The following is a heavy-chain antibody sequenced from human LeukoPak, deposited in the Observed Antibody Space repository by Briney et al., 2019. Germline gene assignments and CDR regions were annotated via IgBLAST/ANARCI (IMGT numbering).Heavy chain of an antibody. D-gene: IGHD5-12*01. CDR1: GFTFSSYE. Sequence: GGSLRLSCAASGFTFSSYEMNWVRQAPGKGLEWISYISSSGSTIHYADSVKGRFTISRDNSKNTLYLHVNSLRPEDTAVYYCAKGSGYEAQYCYYYMDVWGKGTTVTISS. CDR3: AKGSGYEAQYCYYYMDV. CDR2: ISSSGSTI. V-gene: IGHV3-48*03. J-gene: IGHJ6*03.